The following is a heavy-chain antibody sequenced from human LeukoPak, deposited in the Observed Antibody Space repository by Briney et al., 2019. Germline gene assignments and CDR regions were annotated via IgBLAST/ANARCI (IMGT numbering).Heavy chain of an antibody. D-gene: IGHD4-11*01. CDR3: TRWPVTTENYFDY. CDR2: IYHSGST. V-gene: IGHV4-39*01. J-gene: IGHJ4*02. Sequence: SETLSLTCTVSGGSISSGSYYLGWIRQPPGKGLEWIGSIYHSGSTYYNPSLKSRVTISVDTSKNQFSLKLSSVTAADTAVYYCTRWPVTTENYFDYWGQGTLVTVSS. CDR1: GGSISSGSYY.